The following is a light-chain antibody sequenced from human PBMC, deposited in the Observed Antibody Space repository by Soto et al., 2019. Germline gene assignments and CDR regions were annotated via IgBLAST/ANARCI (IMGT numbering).Light chain of an antibody. V-gene: IGLV2-14*01. Sequence: QSALTQPASVSGSPGQSITISCTGTSSDVGGYNYVSWYQQHPGKAPKLMIYDVSNRPSGVSNRFSGSKSGNTASLTISGLQAEDEADYYCSSYTSSSSVFGTGTKVTFL. J-gene: IGLJ1*01. CDR3: SSYTSSSSV. CDR1: SSDVGGYNY. CDR2: DVS.